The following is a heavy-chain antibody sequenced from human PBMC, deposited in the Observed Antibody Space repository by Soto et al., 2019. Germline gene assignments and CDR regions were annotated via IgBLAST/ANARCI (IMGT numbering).Heavy chain of an antibody. D-gene: IGHD5-12*01. CDR3: ASGGLH. CDR2: ISYDGSNK. Sequence: QVQLVESGGGVVQPGRSLRLSCAASGFTFSSYGMHWVRQAPGKGLEWVAVISYDGSNKYYADSVKGRFTISRDNSKNTPYLQTNSLRAEDTAVYYCASGGLHWGQGTLVTVSS. V-gene: IGHV3-30*03. CDR1: GFTFSSYG. J-gene: IGHJ4*02.